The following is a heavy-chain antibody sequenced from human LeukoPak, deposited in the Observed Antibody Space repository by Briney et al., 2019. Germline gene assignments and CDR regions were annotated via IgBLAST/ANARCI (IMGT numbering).Heavy chain of an antibody. CDR2: INHSGST. V-gene: IGHV4-34*01. CDR1: GGSISSYY. D-gene: IGHD3-3*01. CDR3: ARGHGVLDP. J-gene: IGHJ5*02. Sequence: SETLSLTCTVSGGSISSYYWSWIRQPPGKGLEWIGEINHSGSTNYNPSLKSRVTISVDTSKNQFSLKLSSVTAADTAVYYCARGHGVLDPWGQGTLVTVSS.